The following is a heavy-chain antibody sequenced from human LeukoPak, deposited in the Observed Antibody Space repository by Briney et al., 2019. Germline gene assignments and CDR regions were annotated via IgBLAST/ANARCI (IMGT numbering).Heavy chain of an antibody. CDR2: IYPGDSDT. CDR1: GYSFTSYW. CDR3: ARQKRQYYDSSGYYYPEAFDI. Sequence: GESLKISCKGSGYSFTSYWIGWVRQMPGKGLEWMGIIYPGDSDTRYSPSFQGQVTISADKSISTAYLQWSSLKASDTAMYYCARQKRQYYDSSGYYYPEAFDIWGQGTMVTVSS. D-gene: IGHD3-22*01. J-gene: IGHJ3*02. V-gene: IGHV5-51*01.